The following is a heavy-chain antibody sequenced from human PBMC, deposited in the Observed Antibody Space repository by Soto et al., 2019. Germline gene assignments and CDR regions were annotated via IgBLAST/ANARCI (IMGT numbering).Heavy chain of an antibody. CDR3: AHRALIQIWQAAFDI. J-gene: IGHJ3*02. CDR1: GFSLSTSGVG. D-gene: IGHD5-18*01. CDR2: IYWADDK. V-gene: IGHV2-5*02. Sequence: QITLKESGPTLVKPTQTLTLTCTFSGFSLSTSGVGVGWIRQPPGKALEWLALIYWADDKRYSPSLKSRLTIYNDTSKNQVVLKMTNMHPVDQATYYCAHRALIQIWQAAFDIWGQGRMVTVAS.